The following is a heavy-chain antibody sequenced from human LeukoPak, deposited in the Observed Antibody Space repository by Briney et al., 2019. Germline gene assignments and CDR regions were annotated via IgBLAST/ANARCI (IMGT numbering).Heavy chain of an antibody. D-gene: IGHD2-15*01. Sequence: SSETLSLTCTVSGGSISSSSYYWGWTRQPPGKGLEWIGSIYYSGSTYYNPSLKSRVTISVDTSKNQFSLKLSSVTAADTAVYYCARVSADCSGGSCYSRDYYFDYWGQGTLVTVSS. CDR3: ARVSADCSGGSCYSRDYYFDY. V-gene: IGHV4-39*01. J-gene: IGHJ4*02. CDR2: IYYSGST. CDR1: GGSISSSSYY.